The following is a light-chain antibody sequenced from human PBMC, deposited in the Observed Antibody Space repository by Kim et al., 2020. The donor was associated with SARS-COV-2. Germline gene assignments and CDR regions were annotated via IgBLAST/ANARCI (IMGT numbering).Light chain of an antibody. V-gene: IGKV1-9*01. CDR1: QGIGSY. CDR2: AAS. J-gene: IGKJ5*01. CDR3: QQLNTYPVT. Sequence: IQLTQSPSSLSASVGDRVTITCRASQGIGSYLAWYQQKPGKAPNLLICAASTLQSGVPSRFSGSGSGTDFTLTISSLQPEDFATYYCQQLNTYPVTFGQGTRLEIK.